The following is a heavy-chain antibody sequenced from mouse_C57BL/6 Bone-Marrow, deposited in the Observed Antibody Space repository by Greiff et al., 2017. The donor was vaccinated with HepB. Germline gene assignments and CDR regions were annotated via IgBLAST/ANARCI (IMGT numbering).Heavy chain of an antibody. Sequence: EVQLMESGEGLVKPGGSLKLSCAASGFTFSSYAMSWVRQTPEKRLEWVAYISSGGDYIYYADTVKGRFTISRDNARNTLYLHMSSLKSEDAAMYCCTSGLIVTKGFDYWGQGTTLTVSS. CDR3: TSGLIVTKGFDY. D-gene: IGHD2-12*01. V-gene: IGHV5-9-1*02. CDR2: ISSGGDYI. J-gene: IGHJ2*01. CDR1: GFTFSSYA.